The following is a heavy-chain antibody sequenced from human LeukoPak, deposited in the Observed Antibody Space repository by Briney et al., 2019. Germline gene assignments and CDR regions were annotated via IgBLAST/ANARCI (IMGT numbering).Heavy chain of an antibody. CDR3: ARDKYSSSWYYGY. CDR1: GYTLTGLS. D-gene: IGHD6-13*01. CDR2: INPSGGST. V-gene: IGHV1-46*01. Sequence: ASVKVSCKVSGYTLTGLSMHWVRQAPGQGLEWMGIINPSGGSTSYAQKFQGRVTMTRDTATSTVYMDLSSLRSEDTAVYHCARDKYSSSWYYGYWGERTLVTVSS. J-gene: IGHJ4*02.